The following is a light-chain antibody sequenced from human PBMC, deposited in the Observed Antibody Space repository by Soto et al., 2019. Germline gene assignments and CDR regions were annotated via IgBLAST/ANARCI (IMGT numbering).Light chain of an antibody. J-gene: IGKJ5*01. Sequence: IVMTQSPGTLSLSPGERATLSCRASQSVSSSYLAWYQQKPGQAPRLLIYDTSNRATGIPARFGGRGSGTDFTLTISSLEPEDFAVYYCQHRGEWPPGATFGQGTRLEIK. CDR2: DTS. V-gene: IGKV3D-20*02. CDR1: QSVSSSY. CDR3: QHRGEWPPGAT.